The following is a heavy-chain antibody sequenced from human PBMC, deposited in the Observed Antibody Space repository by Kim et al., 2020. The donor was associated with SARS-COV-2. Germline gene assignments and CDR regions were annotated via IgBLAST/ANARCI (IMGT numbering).Heavy chain of an antibody. J-gene: IGHJ4*02. CDR1: GFTFSSHW. CDR3: VRRQFTSGWYYFDY. CDR2: INSDGTTT. V-gene: IGHV3-74*01. D-gene: IGHD6-19*01. Sequence: GGSLRLSCAASGFTFSSHWMHWVRQAPGKGLVWVSRINSDGTTTSYGDSVKGRLTISRDNAKNTLYLQMNSLRAEDTAVYYCVRRQFTSGWYYFDYWGQG.